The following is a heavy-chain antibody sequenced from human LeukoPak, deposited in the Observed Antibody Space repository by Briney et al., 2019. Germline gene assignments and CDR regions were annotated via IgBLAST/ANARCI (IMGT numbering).Heavy chain of an antibody. D-gene: IGHD3-10*01. CDR2: ISGSGGST. J-gene: IGHJ4*02. CDR3: AKDGLEWFGELKDY. Sequence: PGGSLRLSCAASGFTFSSYAMSWVRQAPGKGLEWVSAISGSGGSTYYAASVKGRFTISRDNSKNTLYLQMNSLRAEDTAVYYCAKDGLEWFGELKDYWGQGTLVTVSS. CDR1: GFTFSSYA. V-gene: IGHV3-23*01.